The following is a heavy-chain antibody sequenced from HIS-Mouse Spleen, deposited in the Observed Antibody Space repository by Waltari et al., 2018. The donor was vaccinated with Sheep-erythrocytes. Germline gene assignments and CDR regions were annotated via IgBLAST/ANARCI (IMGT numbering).Heavy chain of an antibody. CDR3: AKDISRNIVVVPAAVGDY. CDR2: IGCKSGRK. J-gene: IGHJ4*02. D-gene: IGHD2-2*01. V-gene: IGHV3-9*01. Sequence: EVQLVESGGGLVQPGGSLRLSCAASGLSFAYYAMPWVRQAPGKGLAGFSEIGCKSGRKGYGDFVKGRLPISRDNAKNSLYLKMNSLRAEDTALYYCAKDISRNIVVVPAAVGDYWGQGTLVTVSS. CDR1: GLSFAYYA.